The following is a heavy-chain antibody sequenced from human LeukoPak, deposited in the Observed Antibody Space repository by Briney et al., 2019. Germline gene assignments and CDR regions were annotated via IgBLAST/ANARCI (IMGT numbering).Heavy chain of an antibody. CDR3: ARDPASLFKNPAEDV. V-gene: IGHV3-21*04. CDR1: GFTFSSYT. D-gene: IGHD1-14*01. J-gene: IGHJ6*04. CDR2: ISSTSSYI. Sequence: PGGSLRLSCAASGFTFSSYTMNWVRQAPGKGLEWVSSISSTSSYIYYADSVKGRFTISRDNAKNSLYLQMNSLRAEDTAVYYCARDPASLFKNPAEDVWGKGTTVTVSS.